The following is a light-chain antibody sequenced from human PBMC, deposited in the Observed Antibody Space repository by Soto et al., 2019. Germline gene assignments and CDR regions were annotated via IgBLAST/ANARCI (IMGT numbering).Light chain of an antibody. CDR1: QSVRSRY. V-gene: IGKV3-20*01. CDR3: QQYGTSPQT. CDR2: GSS. Sequence: EIVWTQSPGTLSLSPGERATLSCRASQSVRSRYLAWYQQKPGQAPRLLIYGSSSRPPGIPDRVSGSGSGTEFTLTISRLEREDFAVYYCQQYGTSPQTFGQGTKVEIK. J-gene: IGKJ1*01.